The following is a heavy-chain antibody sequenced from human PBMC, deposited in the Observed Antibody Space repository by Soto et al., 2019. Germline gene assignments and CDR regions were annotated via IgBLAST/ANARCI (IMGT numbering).Heavy chain of an antibody. D-gene: IGHD4-4*01. CDR1: GFTFSSYD. CDR3: ARALLNLDDYSNYRVSSYMDV. J-gene: IGHJ6*03. CDR2: IGTAGDT. V-gene: IGHV3-13*01. Sequence: EVQLVESGGGLVQPGGSLRLSCAASGFTFSSYDMHWVRQATGKGLEWVSAIGTAGDTYYPGSVKGRFTISRENAKNSLYLQMNSLRAGDTAVYYCARALLNLDDYSNYRVSSYMDVWGKGTTVTVSS.